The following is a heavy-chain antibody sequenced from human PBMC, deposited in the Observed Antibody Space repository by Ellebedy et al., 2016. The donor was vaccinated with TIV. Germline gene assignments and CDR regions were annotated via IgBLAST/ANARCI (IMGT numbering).Heavy chain of an antibody. J-gene: IGHJ3*02. CDR2: IFYTGST. CDR1: GGSISSGGYY. V-gene: IGHV4-31*03. Sequence: SETLSLXXSVSGGSISSGGYYWSWIRQRPGRGLEWIGYIFYTGSTYYNPSLKSRLTISVDTSKSQFSLNLFSVTAADTAVYYCARARGDDGSGFFDQVVGAFDIWGLGSMVTVSS. CDR3: ARARGDDGSGFFDQVVGAFDI. D-gene: IGHD3-22*01.